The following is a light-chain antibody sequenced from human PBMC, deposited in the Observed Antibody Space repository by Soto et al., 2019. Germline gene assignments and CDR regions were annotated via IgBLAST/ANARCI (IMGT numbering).Light chain of an antibody. CDR2: AAS. CDR3: QQYGSAPWT. V-gene: IGKV3-20*01. Sequence: EIVLTQSPGTLSLSPGERATISCRASQSVSSNYLAWYQQKPGQAPRLLIYAASNRASGIPDRFGGSGSGTDFTLTVSRLEPEDCAVYYCQQYGSAPWTFVQGTKVEI. J-gene: IGKJ1*01. CDR1: QSVSSNY.